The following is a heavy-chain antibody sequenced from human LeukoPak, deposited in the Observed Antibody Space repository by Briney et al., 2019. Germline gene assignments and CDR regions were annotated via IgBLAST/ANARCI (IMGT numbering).Heavy chain of an antibody. CDR3: AKGYYDFWSAYSN. Sequence: PGGSLRLSCATSGFTFSSYAMSWVRQAPGKGLEWVSGVRGSGAGTYYADSVKGRFTISRDNSRNTLYLQMNSLRAEDTAVYYCAKGYYDFWSAYSNWGLGTLVTVSS. J-gene: IGHJ4*02. CDR1: GFTFSSYA. CDR2: VRGSGAGT. V-gene: IGHV3-23*01. D-gene: IGHD3-3*01.